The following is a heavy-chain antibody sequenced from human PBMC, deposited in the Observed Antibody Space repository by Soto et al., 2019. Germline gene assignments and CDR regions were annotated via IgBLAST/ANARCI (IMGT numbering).Heavy chain of an antibody. CDR3: AKDTMTGTTGWFDP. Sequence: GGSLRLSCAASGFTFSSYAMSWVRQAPGKGLEWVSTFSGSDGSTYYADSVKGRFTISRDNSKNTLYLQISSLRADDTAVYYCAKDTMTGTTGWFDPWGQGTLVTVSS. CDR1: GFTFSSYA. CDR2: FSGSDGST. D-gene: IGHD1-7*01. J-gene: IGHJ5*02. V-gene: IGHV3-23*01.